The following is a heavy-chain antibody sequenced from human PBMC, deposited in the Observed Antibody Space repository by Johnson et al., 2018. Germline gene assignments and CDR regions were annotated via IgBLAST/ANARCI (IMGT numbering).Heavy chain of an antibody. CDR1: GLIFSGST. Sequence: VQLVQSGGGLVQPGGSLKLSCAASGLIFSGSTMHWVRQASGKGLEWVGRIRSKANSYATAYAASVKGGFTISRDDSKNTAYLQMNSLKTEETAVYYCTRHRSGTGDAFDIWGQGTMVTVSS. J-gene: IGHJ3*02. CDR3: TRHRSGTGDAFDI. CDR2: IRSKANSYAT. V-gene: IGHV3-73*01. D-gene: IGHD1-26*01.